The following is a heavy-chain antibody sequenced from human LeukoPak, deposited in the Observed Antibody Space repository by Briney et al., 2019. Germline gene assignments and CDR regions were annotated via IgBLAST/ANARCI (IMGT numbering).Heavy chain of an antibody. Sequence: GGSLRLSCAASGFTFSYFWMHWFRQTPGKGLVWVSCIDTDGSYSSYADSVKGRFTISRDNVRNTLYLQMNSLRAQDSAVYYCARDFDGPRASDYWGQGISVTVSS. D-gene: IGHD4-17*01. CDR3: ARDFDGPRASDY. CDR1: GFTFSYFW. V-gene: IGHV3-74*01. CDR2: IDTDGSYS. J-gene: IGHJ4*02.